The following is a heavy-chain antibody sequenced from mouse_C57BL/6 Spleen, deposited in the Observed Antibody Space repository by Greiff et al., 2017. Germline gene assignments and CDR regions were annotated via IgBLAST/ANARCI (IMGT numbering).Heavy chain of an antibody. CDR2: ISYDGSN. V-gene: IGHV3-6*01. CDR3: ARGGDYDYGAWFAY. J-gene: IGHJ3*01. CDR1: GYSITSGYY. Sequence: DVQLQESGPGLVKPSQSLSLTCSVTGYSITSGYYWNWIRQFPGNKLEWMGYISYDGSNNYNPSLKNRISITRDTSKNQFFLKLNSVTTEDTATYYCARGGDYDYGAWFAYWGQGTLVTVSA. D-gene: IGHD2-4*01.